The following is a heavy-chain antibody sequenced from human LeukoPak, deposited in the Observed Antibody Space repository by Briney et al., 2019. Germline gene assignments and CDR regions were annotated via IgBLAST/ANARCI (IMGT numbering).Heavy chain of an antibody. V-gene: IGHV1-2*02. Sequence: GASVKVSCKASGYTFTDYYLHWVRQAPGQGLEWMGWIHPNSGGTTYAQKFQGRVTVTRDTSISTVYMELSSLRSDDTAIYYCSREDYWGQGTLVTVSS. CDR2: IHPNSGGT. J-gene: IGHJ4*02. CDR1: GYTFTDYY. CDR3: SREDY.